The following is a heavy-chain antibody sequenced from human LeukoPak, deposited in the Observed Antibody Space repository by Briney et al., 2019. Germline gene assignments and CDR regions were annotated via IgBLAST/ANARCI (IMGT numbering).Heavy chain of an antibody. V-gene: IGHV3-21*01. CDR2: ISSSSSYI. CDR1: GFTFSSYS. J-gene: IGHJ4*02. D-gene: IGHD5-24*01. CDR3: AKDRGVGDGYNRDY. Sequence: GGSLRLSCAASGFTFSSYSMNWVRQAPGKGLEWVSSISSSSSYIYYADSVKGRFTISRDNAKNSLYLQMNSLRAEDTAVYYCAKDRGVGDGYNRDYWGQGTLVTVSS.